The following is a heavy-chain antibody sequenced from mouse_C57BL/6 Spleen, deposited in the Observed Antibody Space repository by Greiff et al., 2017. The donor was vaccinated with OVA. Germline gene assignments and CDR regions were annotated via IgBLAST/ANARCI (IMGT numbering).Heavy chain of an antibody. J-gene: IGHJ2*02. D-gene: IGHD1-1*01. CDR1: GYTFTSYW. CDR3: ARDDYCSSYDY. V-gene: IGHV1-61*01. Sequence: VQLQQPGAELVRPGSSVKLSCKASGYTFTSYWMDWVKQRPGQGLEWIGNIYPSDSETHYNQKFKDKATLTVDKSSSTAYMQLSSLTSEDSAVYYCARDDYCSSYDYWGQGTSLTVSS. CDR2: IYPSDSET.